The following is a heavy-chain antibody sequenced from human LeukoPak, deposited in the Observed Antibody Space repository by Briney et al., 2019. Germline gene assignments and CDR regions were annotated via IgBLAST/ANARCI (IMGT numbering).Heavy chain of an antibody. J-gene: IGHJ4*02. D-gene: IGHD2-21*02. CDR3: ARDQGDCTFDY. V-gene: IGHV3-48*03. CDR2: ISASGTIT. CDR1: GFTFSSYE. Sequence: GGSLRLSCAASGFTFSSYEMNWVRQAPGKGLEWISYISASGTITHYADSVEGRFTISRDNAKNSLYLQMNSLRAEDTAVYYCARDQGDCTFDYWGQGTLVTVSS.